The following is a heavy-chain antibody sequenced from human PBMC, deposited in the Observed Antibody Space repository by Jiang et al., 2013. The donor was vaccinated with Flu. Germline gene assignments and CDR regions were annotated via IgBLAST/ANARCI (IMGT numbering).Heavy chain of an antibody. CDR3: ARVLRDYGDYVLPLPDYYYGMDV. Sequence: GAEVKKPGESLKISCKGSGYSFTSYWIGWVRQMPGKGLEWMGIIYPGDSDTRYSPSFQGQVTISADKSISTAYLQWSSLKASDTAMYYCARVLRDYGDYVLPLPDYYYGMDVWGKGTTVTVSS. CDR1: GYSFTSYW. CDR2: IYPGDSDT. J-gene: IGHJ6*04. D-gene: IGHD4-17*01. V-gene: IGHV5-51*01.